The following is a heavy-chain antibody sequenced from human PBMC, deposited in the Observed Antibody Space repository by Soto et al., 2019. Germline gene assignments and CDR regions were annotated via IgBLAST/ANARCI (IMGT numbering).Heavy chain of an antibody. J-gene: IGHJ4*02. CDR2: ISQSAGGNT. V-gene: IGHV3-23*01. CDR1: VFPFRSYG. D-gene: IGHD1-7*01. Sequence: LRLSCATSVFPFRSYGIMWVRQAPGKGLEWVSAISQSAGGNTYYADSVKGRFTISRDDSKNTLYLQMDSLRPEDTAQYYCAGWNYDYWGQGTQVTVSS. CDR3: AGWNYDY.